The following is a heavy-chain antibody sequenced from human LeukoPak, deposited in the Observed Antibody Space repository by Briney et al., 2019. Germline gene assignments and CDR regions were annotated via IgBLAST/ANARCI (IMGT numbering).Heavy chain of an antibody. Sequence: SVKVSCKASGYAFTNYHMFWVRQAPGQGLEWMGGIIPIFGTANYAQKFQGRVTITADESTSTAYMELSSLRSEDTAVYYCARDYGDYGTFDYWGQGTLVTVSS. CDR1: GYAFTNYH. D-gene: IGHD4-17*01. CDR2: IIPIFGTA. J-gene: IGHJ4*02. CDR3: ARDYGDYGTFDY. V-gene: IGHV1-69*13.